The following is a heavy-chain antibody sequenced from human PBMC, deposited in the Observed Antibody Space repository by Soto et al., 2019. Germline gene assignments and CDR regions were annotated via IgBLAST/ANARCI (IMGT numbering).Heavy chain of an antibody. CDR1: GYIFTSYW. Sequence: GESLKLSCKVSGYIFTSYWISWVRQMPGKGLEWMGRIDPTDSYTDYSPSFQGHVTISVDKSINTAYLQWSSLKASDNAMHYCARLPVLSLVAVWGFDYWGLGTLVTVS. V-gene: IGHV5-10-1*01. CDR2: IDPTDSYT. J-gene: IGHJ4*01. D-gene: IGHD3-16*01. CDR3: ARLPVLSLVAVWGFDY.